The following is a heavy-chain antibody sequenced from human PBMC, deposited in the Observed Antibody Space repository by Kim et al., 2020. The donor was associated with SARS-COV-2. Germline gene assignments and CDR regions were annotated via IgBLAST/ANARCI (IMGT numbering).Heavy chain of an antibody. D-gene: IGHD5-12*01. V-gene: IGHV4-31*03. CDR1: GGSISSGGYY. Sequence: SETLSLTCTVSGGSISSGGYYWSWIRQHPGKGLEWIGYIYYSGSTYYNPSLKSRVTISVDTSKNQFSLKLSSVTAADTAVYYCARDRWLQFRGWWGAFDIWGQGTMVTVSS. CDR2: IYYSGST. CDR3: ARDRWLQFRGWWGAFDI. J-gene: IGHJ3*02.